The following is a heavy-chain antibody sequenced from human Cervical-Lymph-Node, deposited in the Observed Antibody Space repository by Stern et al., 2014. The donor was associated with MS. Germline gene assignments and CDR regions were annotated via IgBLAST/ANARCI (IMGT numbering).Heavy chain of an antibody. Sequence: QVQLQESGPGLVKPSETLSLMCSVSSGFIGNNYWSWIRQPPGKGLEWIGHLYYSGSTYYNPSIKSRVAISLDTSKNQLSLRLSSVTAADTAVYYCARAGPYDYIWGNFRHRAFYFDSWGQGALVTVSS. CDR2: LYYSGST. V-gene: IGHV4-59*01. CDR1: SGFIGNNY. CDR3: ARAGPYDYIWGNFRHRAFYFDS. D-gene: IGHD3-16*02. J-gene: IGHJ4*02.